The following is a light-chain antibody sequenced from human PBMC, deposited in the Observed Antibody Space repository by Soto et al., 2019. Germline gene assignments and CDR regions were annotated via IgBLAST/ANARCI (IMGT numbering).Light chain of an antibody. J-gene: IGKJ4*01. CDR1: QTISSH. Sequence: DIQMTQSPSSLSASVGDRVIITCRASQTISSHLNRYQQKPGKAPNLLVYAASSLQSGVPSRFTGSGSGTDFTLTISSLQPEDFASYYCQQSYTTPLTFGGGTKVDIK. V-gene: IGKV1-39*01. CDR2: AAS. CDR3: QQSYTTPLT.